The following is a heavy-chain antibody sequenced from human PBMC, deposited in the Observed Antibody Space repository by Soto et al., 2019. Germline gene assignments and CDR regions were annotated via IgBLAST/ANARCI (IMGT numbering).Heavy chain of an antibody. CDR2: ISAYKGNT. D-gene: IGHD1-26*01. CDR1: GYTFTSYG. CDR3: ARDPRGATKNGDAFDI. V-gene: IGHV1-18*01. J-gene: IGHJ3*02. Sequence: QVQLVQSGAEVKKPGASVKVSCKASGYTFTSYGISWVRQAPGQGLEWMGWISAYKGNTNYAQKLQGRVTMTTDTSTSTAYMELRSLRSDDTAVYYCARDPRGATKNGDAFDIWGQGTMVTVSS.